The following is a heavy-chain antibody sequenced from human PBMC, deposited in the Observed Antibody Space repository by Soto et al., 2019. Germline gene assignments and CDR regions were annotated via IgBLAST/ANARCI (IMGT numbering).Heavy chain of an antibody. D-gene: IGHD6-13*01. CDR1: GYTLTELS. CDR3: ATIPMLYSSSSPRYYYGMDV. V-gene: IGHV1-24*01. Sequence: GASVKVSCKVSGYTLTELSMHWVRQAPGKGLEWMGGFDPEDGETIYAQKFQGRVTMTEDTSTDTAYMELSSLRSEDTAVYYSATIPMLYSSSSPRYYYGMDVWGQGTTVTVSS. J-gene: IGHJ6*02. CDR2: FDPEDGET.